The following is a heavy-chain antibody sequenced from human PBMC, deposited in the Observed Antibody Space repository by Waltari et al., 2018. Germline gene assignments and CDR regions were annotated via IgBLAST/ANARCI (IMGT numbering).Heavy chain of an antibody. V-gene: IGHV1-3*01. CDR1: GYTFTSYI. D-gene: IGHD2-15*01. J-gene: IGHJ5*02. Sequence: QVQLVQSGAEVKKPGASVKVSCKASGYTFTSYIIHWLRQAPGQSLEWMGRINPGNGNKQYSQKCQDRVTSTRDTSASTAYVELSSLTSEDTAIYYCARPLEDCGGGSCYYDRWFDPWGQGTLVTVSS. CDR2: INPGNGNK. CDR3: ARPLEDCGGGSCYYDRWFDP.